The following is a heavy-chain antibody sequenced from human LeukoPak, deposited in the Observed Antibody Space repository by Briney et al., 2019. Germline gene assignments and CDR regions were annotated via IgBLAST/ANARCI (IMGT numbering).Heavy chain of an antibody. J-gene: IGHJ6*02. CDR1: GFTFSSYA. V-gene: IGHV3-23*01. D-gene: IGHD6-13*01. Sequence: GSLRLSCAASGFTFSSYAMSWVRQAPGKGLEWVSAISGSGGSTYYADSVKGRFTISRDNSKNTLYLQMNSLRAEDTAVYYCAKVAAAGPHYYYYGMDVWGQGTTVTVSS. CDR2: ISGSGGST. CDR3: AKVAAAGPHYYYYGMDV.